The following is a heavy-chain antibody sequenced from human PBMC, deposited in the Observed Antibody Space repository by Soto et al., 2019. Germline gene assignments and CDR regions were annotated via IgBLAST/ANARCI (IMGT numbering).Heavy chain of an antibody. CDR2: IYYSGST. Sequence: SETLSLTCTVSGGSVSSCSYYWSWIRQPPGKGLEWIGYIYYSGSTNYNPSLKSRVTISVDTSKNQFSLKLSSVTAADTAVYYCARVRASGSTLYYFDYWGQGTRGTVSS. J-gene: IGHJ4*02. CDR3: ARVRASGSTLYYFDY. D-gene: IGHD6-19*01. V-gene: IGHV4-61*01. CDR1: GGSVSSCSYY.